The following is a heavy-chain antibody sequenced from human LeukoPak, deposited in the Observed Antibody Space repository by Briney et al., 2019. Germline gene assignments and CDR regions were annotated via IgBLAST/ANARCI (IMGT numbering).Heavy chain of an antibody. Sequence: GGSLRLSCAASGFTSSSYWMHWVRQAPGKGLVWVSRINSDGSSTSYADSVKGRFTISRDNAKNTLYLQMNSLRAEDTAVYYCARDSPYSSGWSPDFDYWGQGTLVTVSS. V-gene: IGHV3-74*01. CDR2: INSDGSST. CDR3: ARDSPYSSGWSPDFDY. J-gene: IGHJ4*02. CDR1: GFTSSSYW. D-gene: IGHD6-19*01.